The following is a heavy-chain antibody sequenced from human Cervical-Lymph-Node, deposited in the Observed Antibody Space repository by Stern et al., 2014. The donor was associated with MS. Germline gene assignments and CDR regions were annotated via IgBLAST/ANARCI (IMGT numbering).Heavy chain of an antibody. CDR2: IYWDDDK. D-gene: IGHD4-17*01. CDR1: GFSLSTIGVG. CDR3: AHRNIITEVTIFDY. J-gene: IGHJ4*02. V-gene: IGHV2-5*02. Sequence: ITLKESGPTLVKPTQTLTLTCNCSGFSLSTIGVGVGWIRQPPGKALEWLALIYWDDDKRYTPSLKSRLTITKDTSKNRVVLTMTNVDPMDTATYYCAHRNIITEVTIFDYWGQGTLVTVSS.